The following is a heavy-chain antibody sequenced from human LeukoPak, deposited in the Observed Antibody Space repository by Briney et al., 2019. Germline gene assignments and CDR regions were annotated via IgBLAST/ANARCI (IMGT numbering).Heavy chain of an antibody. CDR2: IRSKANSYAT. V-gene: IGHV3-73*01. J-gene: IGHJ3*02. Sequence: PGGSLRLSCAASGFTFSGSAMHWVRQASGKGLEWVGRIRSKANSYATAHAASVKGRFTISRDDSKNTAYLQMNSLKTEDTAVYYCTTPMIDQSGDAFDIWGQGTMVTVSS. D-gene: IGHD3-22*01. CDR1: GFTFSGSA. CDR3: TTPMIDQSGDAFDI.